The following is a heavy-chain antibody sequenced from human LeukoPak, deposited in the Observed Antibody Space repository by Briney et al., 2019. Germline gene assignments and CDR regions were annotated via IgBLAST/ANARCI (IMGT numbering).Heavy chain of an antibody. V-gene: IGHV1-2*02. Sequence: ASVKVSCKASGYTFTGYYMHRVRQAPGQGLEWMGWINPNSGGTNYAQKFQGRVTMTRDTSISTAYMELSRLRSDDTAVYYCARVARGYDPRYYFDYWGQGTLVTVSS. CDR2: INPNSGGT. J-gene: IGHJ4*02. D-gene: IGHD5-12*01. CDR1: GYTFTGYY. CDR3: ARVARGYDPRYYFDY.